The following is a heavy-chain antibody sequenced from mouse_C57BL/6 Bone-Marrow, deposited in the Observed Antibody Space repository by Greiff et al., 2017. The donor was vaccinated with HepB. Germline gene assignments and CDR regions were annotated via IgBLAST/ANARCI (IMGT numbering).Heavy chain of an antibody. V-gene: IGHV1-22*01. D-gene: IGHD1-1*01. CDR1: GYTFTDYN. J-gene: IGHJ1*03. CDR3: ARRGGHYGSSHWYFDV. Sequence: VQLKESGPELVKPGASVKMSCKASGYTFTDYNMHWVKQSHGKSLEWIGYINPNNGGTSYNQKFKGKATLTVNKSSSTAYMELRSLTSEDSAVYYCARRGGHYGSSHWYFDVWGTGTTVTVSS. CDR2: INPNNGGT.